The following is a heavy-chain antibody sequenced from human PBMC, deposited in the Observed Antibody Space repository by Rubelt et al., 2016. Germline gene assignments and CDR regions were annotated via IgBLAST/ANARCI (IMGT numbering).Heavy chain of an antibody. CDR1: GGTFSSYA. D-gene: IGHD3-22*01. CDR2: IIPIFGTA. Sequence: QVQLVQSGAEVKKPGSSVKVSCKASGGTFSSYAISWVRQAPGQGLEWMGGIIPIFGTANYAQKFQGRVTITADKSTGTAYMELSSLRAEDTAVDDCARDLVGVVITTHDAFDIWGQGTMVTVSS. V-gene: IGHV1-69*06. J-gene: IGHJ3*02. CDR3: ARDLVGVVITTHDAFDI.